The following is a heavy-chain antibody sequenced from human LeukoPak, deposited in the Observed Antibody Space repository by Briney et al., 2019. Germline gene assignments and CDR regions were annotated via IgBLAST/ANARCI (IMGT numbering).Heavy chain of an antibody. CDR3: AGHHPRNTVDF. J-gene: IGHJ4*02. Sequence: SETLSLTCTVSGGSISSYYWSWIRQPPGKGLAWIGYISYSGSTNYTPSLKSRVTISLDTSKTQLSLKLSSVTAADTAVYYCAGHHPRNTVDFWGQGTLVTVSS. D-gene: IGHD2/OR15-2a*01. CDR2: ISYSGST. CDR1: GGSISSYY. V-gene: IGHV4-59*08.